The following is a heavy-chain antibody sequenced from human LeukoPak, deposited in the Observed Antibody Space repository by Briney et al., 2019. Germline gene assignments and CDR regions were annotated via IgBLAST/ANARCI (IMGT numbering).Heavy chain of an antibody. CDR2: IYYTGST. CDR1: GGSISSYY. J-gene: IGHJ4*02. CDR3: AREDFWSGYSFDY. Sequence: SETLSLTCTVSGGSISSYYWSWIRQPPGNGLEWIGYIYYTGSTNYNPSLKSRVTISVDTSKNQFSLKLSSVTAADTAVYYCAREDFWSGYSFDYWGQGTLVTVSS. D-gene: IGHD3-3*01. V-gene: IGHV4-59*12.